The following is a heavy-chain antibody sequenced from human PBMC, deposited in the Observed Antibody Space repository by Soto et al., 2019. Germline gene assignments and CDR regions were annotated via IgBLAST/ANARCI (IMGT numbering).Heavy chain of an antibody. CDR3: AREDDGGDSLDV. J-gene: IGHJ6*02. Sequence: NLSLTCTVSGDSSRSDDYDWCWVRQSPGKGLEWIGYIHHSGSILYNPSLKSRVTISVDTSKNQFSLHLTSVTAADTAVYLCAREDDGGDSLDVWGQGTTVTVSS. V-gene: IGHV4-30-4*01. CDR1: GDSSRSDDYD. D-gene: IGHD2-21*02. CDR2: IHHSGSI.